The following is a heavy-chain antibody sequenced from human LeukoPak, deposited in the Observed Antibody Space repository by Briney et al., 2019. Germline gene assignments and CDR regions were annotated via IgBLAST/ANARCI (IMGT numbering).Heavy chain of an antibody. CDR2: INHSGST. CDR3: ARVYSSTHNWFDT. D-gene: IGHD2-2*01. Sequence: GSLRLSCAASGFTFSDYYMSWIRQAPGKGLEWVGEINHSGSTNYNPSLKSRVTISVGTSKNQFSLKLSSVTAADTALYYCARVYSSTHNWFDTWGQGTQVTVSS. J-gene: IGHJ5*02. V-gene: IGHV4-34*01. CDR1: GFTFSDYY.